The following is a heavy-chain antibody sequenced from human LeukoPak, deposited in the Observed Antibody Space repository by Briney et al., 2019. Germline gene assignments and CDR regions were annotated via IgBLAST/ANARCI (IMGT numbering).Heavy chain of an antibody. CDR2: ISYDGSNK. CDR1: GFTFSSYD. CDR3: AKSPTWELLRSPFDY. J-gene: IGHJ4*02. D-gene: IGHD1-26*01. Sequence: GRSLRLSCAASGFTFSSYDMHWVRQARAKGLEWVAVISYDGSNKYYADSVKGRFTISRDNSKNTLYLQMNSLRAEDTAVYYCAKSPTWELLRSPFDYWGQGTLVTVSS. V-gene: IGHV3-30*18.